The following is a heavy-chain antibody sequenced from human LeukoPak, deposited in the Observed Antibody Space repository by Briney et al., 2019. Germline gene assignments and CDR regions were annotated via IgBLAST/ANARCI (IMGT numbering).Heavy chain of an antibody. D-gene: IGHD3-22*01. CDR1: GFTFSSYG. CDR2: IRYDGSNK. V-gene: IGHV3-30*02. CDR3: AETNYYDSSGYAV. J-gene: IGHJ6*04. Sequence: PGGSLRLSCAASGFTFSSYGMHWVRQAPGKGLEWVAFIRYDGSNKYYADSVKGRFTISRDNSKNTLYLQMNSLRAEDTAVYCCAETNYYDSSGYAVWGKGTTVTVSS.